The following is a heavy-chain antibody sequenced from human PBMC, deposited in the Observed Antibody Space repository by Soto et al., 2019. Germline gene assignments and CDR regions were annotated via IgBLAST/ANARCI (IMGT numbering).Heavy chain of an antibody. J-gene: IGHJ4*02. D-gene: IGHD5-18*01. CDR1: GFTRSSYS. CDR2: ISSGSTTI. CDR3: ARVRGYSYGHFDY. Sequence: GGSLRLSCAASGFTRSSYSMNWVRQAPGKGLEWVSYISSGSTTIYYADSVKGRFTISRDNVENSLSLQMNSLRDEDTAVYYCARVRGYSYGHFDYWGQGTLVTVSS. V-gene: IGHV3-48*02.